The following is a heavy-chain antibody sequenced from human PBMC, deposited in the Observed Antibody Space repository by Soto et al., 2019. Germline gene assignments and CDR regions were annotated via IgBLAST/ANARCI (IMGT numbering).Heavy chain of an antibody. Sequence: QAQLEQSGGEVKKPGSSVKVSCKASRVAFSKFIVTWVRQAPGLGLEWVGGSIPIFGTANYAQKFQGRVTITADESTSTSYMEVNNLRSEDTAVYYCAKVRYSSPMGYYYGMDVWCQGTTVTVSS. D-gene: IGHD6-19*01. V-gene: IGHV1-69*01. CDR1: RVAFSKFI. CDR3: AKVRYSSPMGYYYGMDV. CDR2: SIPIFGTA. J-gene: IGHJ6*02.